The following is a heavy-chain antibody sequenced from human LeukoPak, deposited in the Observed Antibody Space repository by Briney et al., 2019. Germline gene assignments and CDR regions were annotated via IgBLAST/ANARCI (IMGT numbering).Heavy chain of an antibody. D-gene: IGHD4-17*01. CDR3: ARGRGDYVLDY. CDR1: GYTFTSYY. V-gene: IGHV1-8*02. Sequence: ASVKVSCKASGYTFTSYYMHWVRQATGQGLEWMGWMNPNSGNTGYAQKFQGRVTMTRNTSISTAYMELSSLRSEDTAVYYCARGRGDYVLDYWGQGTQVTVSS. J-gene: IGHJ4*02. CDR2: MNPNSGNT.